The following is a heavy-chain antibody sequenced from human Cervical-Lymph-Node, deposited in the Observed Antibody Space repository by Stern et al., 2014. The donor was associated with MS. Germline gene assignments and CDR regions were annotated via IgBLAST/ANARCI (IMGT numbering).Heavy chain of an antibody. CDR1: GFTFSSSG. V-gene: IGHV3-30*18. D-gene: IGHD4-17*01. J-gene: IGHJ6*02. CDR2: ISYDGSNK. CDR3: AKERHGDYVFYYGMDV. Sequence: QVQLVESGGGVVQPGRSLRLSCAASGFTFSSSGMHWVRQAPGQGLAGGAAISYDGSNKYYADSVKGRVTISRDNSKNTLYLQMNSLRAEDTAVYYCAKERHGDYVFYYGMDVWGQGTTVTVSS.